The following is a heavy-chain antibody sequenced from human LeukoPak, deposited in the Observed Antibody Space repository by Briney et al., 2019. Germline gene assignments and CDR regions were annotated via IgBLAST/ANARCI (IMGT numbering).Heavy chain of an antibody. CDR3: ARAYWYFDL. J-gene: IGHJ2*01. V-gene: IGHV3-7*05. Sequence: GRSLRLSCAASEFTFSSYWMTWVRQAPGKGLEWVANIKQDGSEKYYVDSVKGRFTISRDNAKNSLYLQMNSLRAEDTAVYYCARAYWYFDLWGRGTLVTVSS. CDR1: EFTFSSYW. CDR2: IKQDGSEK.